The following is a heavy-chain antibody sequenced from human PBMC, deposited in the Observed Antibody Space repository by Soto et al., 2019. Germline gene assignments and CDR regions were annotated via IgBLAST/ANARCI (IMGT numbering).Heavy chain of an antibody. Sequence: PSETLSLTCAVYGGSFSGYYWSWIRQPPGKGLEWIGEINHNGSTNYNPSLKSRVTISVDTSKNQFSLKLSSVTAADTAVYYCARGSIAARLRWFDPWGQGTLVTVSS. CDR2: INHNGST. V-gene: IGHV4-34*01. J-gene: IGHJ5*02. CDR3: ARGSIAARLRWFDP. D-gene: IGHD6-6*01. CDR1: GGSFSGYY.